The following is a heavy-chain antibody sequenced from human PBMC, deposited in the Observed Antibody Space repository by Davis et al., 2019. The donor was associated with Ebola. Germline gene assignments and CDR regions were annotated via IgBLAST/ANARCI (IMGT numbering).Heavy chain of an antibody. D-gene: IGHD3-16*01. CDR2: ISYSQIT. V-gene: IGHV4-59*01. CDR1: GGSISSYY. CDR3: AGFGAFDI. J-gene: IGHJ3*02. Sequence: MPSETLSLTCTVSGGSISSYYWGWVRQPPGKGLEWVGYISYSQITNYSPSLKSRVTISVDTSKNQFSLKLSSVTAADTAVYYCAGFGAFDIWGQGTMVTVSS.